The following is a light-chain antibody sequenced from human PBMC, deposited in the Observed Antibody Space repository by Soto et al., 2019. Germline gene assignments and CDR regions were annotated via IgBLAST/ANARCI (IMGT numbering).Light chain of an antibody. CDR2: AAS. CDR1: QSISTY. CDR3: LQTYSTMWT. V-gene: IGKV1-39*01. Sequence: DIQMTQSPSSLSASVGDRVTITCRASQSISTYLNWYQQEPGKAPNLLIFAASSLQSGVPSRFSGSGSVTEFTLTISSLQPEDSATYFCLQTYSTMWTFGQGTKVDI. J-gene: IGKJ1*01.